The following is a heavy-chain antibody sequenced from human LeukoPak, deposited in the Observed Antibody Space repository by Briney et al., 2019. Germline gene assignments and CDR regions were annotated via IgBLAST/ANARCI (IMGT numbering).Heavy chain of an antibody. Sequence: GGSLRLSCAASGFTFSSYAMSWVRQAPGKGLEWVSAISGSGGSTYYADSVKGRLTISRDNSKNTLYLQMNSRRAEDTAVYYCAKKTRHYYDSSGYLGQFSIDYWGQGTLVTVSS. CDR3: AKKTRHYYDSSGYLGQFSIDY. D-gene: IGHD3-22*01. CDR2: ISGSGGST. V-gene: IGHV3-23*01. CDR1: GFTFSSYA. J-gene: IGHJ4*02.